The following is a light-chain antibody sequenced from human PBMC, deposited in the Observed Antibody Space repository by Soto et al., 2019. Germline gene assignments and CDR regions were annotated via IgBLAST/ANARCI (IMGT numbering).Light chain of an antibody. Sequence: QSVLTQPASVSGPPGQSITISCPGTSMDVGGYNYFSWYQQHPGKAPKLMIYDVSNRPSGVSNRFSGSKSGNTASLTISGLQAEDEADYYCSSYTSSSTLYVFGTGTKLTVL. V-gene: IGLV2-14*01. CDR1: SMDVGGYNY. CDR3: SSYTSSSTLYV. J-gene: IGLJ1*01. CDR2: DVS.